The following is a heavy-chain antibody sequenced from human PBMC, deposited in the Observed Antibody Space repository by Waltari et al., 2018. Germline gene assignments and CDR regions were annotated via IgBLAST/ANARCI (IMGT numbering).Heavy chain of an antibody. CDR3: TGGAVTGTDF. J-gene: IGHJ4*02. CDR2: IRSKPNNYAT. D-gene: IGHD6-13*01. V-gene: IGHV3-73*01. Sequence: EVQVVESGGGLVQPGGSLKLSCATSGFTCSGPTIHWVRQTSGKGLEWIGRIRSKPNNYATRYTASVEGRFTISRDDSENTAYLQMSSLMTEDTAVYYCTGGAVTGTDFWGQGTLITVSS. CDR1: GFTCSGPT.